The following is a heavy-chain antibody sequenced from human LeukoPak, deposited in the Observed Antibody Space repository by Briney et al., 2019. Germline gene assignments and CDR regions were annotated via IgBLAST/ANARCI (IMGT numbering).Heavy chain of an antibody. CDR3: AKGKPQYYYGSGSMDY. Sequence: GGSLRLSCAASGFTFSSYWMSWVRQAPGKGLEWVANIKQDGSEKNYVDSVKGRFTISRDNAKNSLYMQMNSLRAEDTAVYYCAKGKPQYYYGSGSMDYWGQGTLVTVSS. J-gene: IGHJ4*02. D-gene: IGHD3-10*01. CDR1: GFTFSSYW. CDR2: IKQDGSEK. V-gene: IGHV3-7*01.